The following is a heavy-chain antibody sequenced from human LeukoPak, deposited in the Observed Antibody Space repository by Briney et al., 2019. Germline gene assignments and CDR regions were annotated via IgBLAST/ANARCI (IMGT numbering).Heavy chain of an antibody. J-gene: IGHJ4*02. CDR2: ISGSGGST. Sequence: GGSLRLSCAASGLTFSSNAMGWVRQAPGKGLEWVSGISGSGGSTYYADSVKGRFTISRDNSKNTLYLQMNSLRAEDTAVHYCARVQGVTETLYYFDYWGQGTLVTVSS. CDR1: GLTFSSNA. D-gene: IGHD2-21*02. V-gene: IGHV3-23*01. CDR3: ARVQGVTETLYYFDY.